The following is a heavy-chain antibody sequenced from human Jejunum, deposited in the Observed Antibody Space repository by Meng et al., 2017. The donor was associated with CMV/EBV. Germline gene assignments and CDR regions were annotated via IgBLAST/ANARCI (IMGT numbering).Heavy chain of an antibody. J-gene: IGHJ6*02. CDR1: AFTFSSHA. CDR3: AKDRGSGGNGYGMDV. CDR2: ARYDGLKD. Sequence: AFTFSSHAMHWVRQTPGKGLEWVAFARYDGLKDRYADSVKGRFTMSKDFSTDTVYLQMDGLAVEDTAVYYCAKDRGSGGNGYGMDVWGQGTTVTVSS. D-gene: IGHD2-15*01. V-gene: IGHV3-30*02.